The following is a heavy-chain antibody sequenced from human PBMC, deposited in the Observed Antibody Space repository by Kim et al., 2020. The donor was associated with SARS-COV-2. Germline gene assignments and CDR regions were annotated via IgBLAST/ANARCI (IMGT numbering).Heavy chain of an antibody. Sequence: SETLSLTCAVYGGSFSGYYWSWIRQPPGKGLEWIGEINHSGSTNYNPSLKSRVTISVDTSKNQFSLKLSSVTAADTAVYYCARTMAASSGWGYKHDAFDIWGQGTMVTVSS. D-gene: IGHD6-19*01. CDR3: ARTMAASSGWGYKHDAFDI. J-gene: IGHJ3*02. CDR1: GGSFSGYY. V-gene: IGHV4-34*01. CDR2: INHSGST.